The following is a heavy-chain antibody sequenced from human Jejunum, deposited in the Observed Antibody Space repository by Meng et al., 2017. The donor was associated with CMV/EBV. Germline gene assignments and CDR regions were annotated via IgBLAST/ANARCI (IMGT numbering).Heavy chain of an antibody. Sequence: GDWNWIRLAPSRGLDWLGRTYYRTKWYHDYATSVKSRLTITPDTSRNQLFLQLNSVTPEDTAVYYCARERYDNSGYIRTYGMDVWGQGTTVTVSS. CDR2: TYYRTKWYH. CDR3: ARERYDNSGYIRTYGMDV. V-gene: IGHV6-1*01. J-gene: IGHJ6*02. D-gene: IGHD3-22*01. CDR1: GD.